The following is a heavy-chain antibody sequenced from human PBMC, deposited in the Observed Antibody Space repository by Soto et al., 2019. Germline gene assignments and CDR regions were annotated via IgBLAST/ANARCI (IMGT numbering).Heavy chain of an antibody. CDR3: ARESEDLTSNFDY. V-gene: IGHV3-21*06. CDR1: GFTFTRYS. CDR2: ISSTTNYI. Sequence: GGSLRLSCAASGFTFTRYSMNWVRQAPGKGLEWVSSISSTTNYIYYGDSMKGRFTISRDNARNSLYLEMNSLRAEDTAVYYCARESEDLTSNFDYWGQGTLVTVSS. J-gene: IGHJ4*02.